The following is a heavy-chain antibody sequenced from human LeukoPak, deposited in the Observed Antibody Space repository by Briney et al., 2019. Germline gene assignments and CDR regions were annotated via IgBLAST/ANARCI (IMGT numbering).Heavy chain of an antibody. CDR3: ARSNLERPWDGMDV. J-gene: IGHJ6*02. D-gene: IGHD1-1*01. V-gene: IGHV1-46*01. CDR1: GGTFSSYA. Sequence: RASVKVSCKASGGTFSSYAISWVRQAPGQGLEWMGIINPSGGSTSYAQKFQGRVTMTRDTSTSTVYMELSSLRSEDTAVYYCARSNLERPWDGMDVWGQGTTVTVSS. CDR2: INPSGGST.